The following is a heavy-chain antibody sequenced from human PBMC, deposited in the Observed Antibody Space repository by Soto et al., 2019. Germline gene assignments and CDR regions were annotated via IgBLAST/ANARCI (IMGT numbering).Heavy chain of an antibody. CDR3: ARVLIQLWLKDAFDI. V-gene: IGHV4-34*01. Sequence: SETLSLTCAVYGGSFSGYYWSWIRQPPGKGLEWIGEINHSGSTNYNPSLKSRVTISVDTSKNQFSLKLSSVTAADTAVYYCARVLIQLWLKDAFDIWGQGTMLTVSS. CDR2: INHSGST. D-gene: IGHD5-18*01. CDR1: GGSFSGYY. J-gene: IGHJ3*02.